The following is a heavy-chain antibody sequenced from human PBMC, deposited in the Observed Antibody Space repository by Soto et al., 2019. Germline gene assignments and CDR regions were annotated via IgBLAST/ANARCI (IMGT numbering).Heavy chain of an antibody. Sequence: QVQLQESGPGLVKPSETLSLACTVSGGSVSSGSYYWSWIRQPPGKGLEWIGYMYYSGGTNQNPPLKSRVTISVDTCKNQFSLKLISMSAADTAVYYCAAGWNPRPLDYWGQGTLVTVSS. V-gene: IGHV4-61*01. J-gene: IGHJ4*02. CDR3: AAGWNPRPLDY. CDR2: MYYSGGT. D-gene: IGHD1-1*01. CDR1: GGSVSSGSYY.